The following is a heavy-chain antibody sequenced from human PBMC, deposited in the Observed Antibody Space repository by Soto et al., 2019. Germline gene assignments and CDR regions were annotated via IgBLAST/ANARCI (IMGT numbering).Heavy chain of an antibody. J-gene: IGHJ3*02. V-gene: IGHV1-8*02. CDR2: MNPNSGNT. Sequence: ASVKVSCKASGYTFTSYDINWVRQATGQGLEWMGWMNPNSGNTGYAQKFQGRVTMTRNTSISTAYMELSSLRSEDTAVYYCARGGGYYDSSGYNNAFDIWRQGTMVTVSS. D-gene: IGHD3-22*01. CDR1: GYTFTSYD. CDR3: ARGGGYYDSSGYNNAFDI.